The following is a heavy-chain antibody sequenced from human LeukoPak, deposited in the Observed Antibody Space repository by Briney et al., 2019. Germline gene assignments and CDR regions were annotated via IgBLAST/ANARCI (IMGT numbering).Heavy chain of an antibody. V-gene: IGHV4-34*01. Sequence: SETLSLTCAVCGGSFRGYYWSWIRQPPGKGLEGIGEINHSGSTNHNPSPKTRVTISVDTSKNQFTLKPRSVTAADTAVYYWARAGKWESSGYFMEYFDDWGQGTLVTVSS. J-gene: IGHJ4*02. CDR3: ARAGKWESSGYFMEYFDD. CDR1: GGSFRGYY. CDR2: INHSGST. D-gene: IGHD3-22*01.